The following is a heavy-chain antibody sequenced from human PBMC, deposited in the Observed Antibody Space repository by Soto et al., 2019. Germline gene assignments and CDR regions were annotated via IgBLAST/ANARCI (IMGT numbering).Heavy chain of an antibody. J-gene: IGHJ4*02. Sequence: PGGSLRLSCAASGFTFSSYAMSWVRQAPGKGVEWVSAISVSGGSTYYADSVKGRFTISRDNSKNTLYLQMNSLRAEDTAVYYCPKDPDRGYSYGRLAYWGQGTLVTVSS. CDR2: ISVSGGST. CDR3: PKDPDRGYSYGRLAY. V-gene: IGHV3-23*01. CDR1: GFTFSSYA. D-gene: IGHD5-18*01.